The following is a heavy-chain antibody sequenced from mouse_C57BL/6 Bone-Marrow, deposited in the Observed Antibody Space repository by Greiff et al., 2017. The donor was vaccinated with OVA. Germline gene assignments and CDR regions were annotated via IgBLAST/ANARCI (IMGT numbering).Heavy chain of an antibody. CDR3: ARGDSSGSVDY. V-gene: IGHV1-76*01. J-gene: IGHJ2*01. CDR2: IYPGSGNT. CDR1: GYTFTDYY. Sequence: VQLQQSGAELVRPGASVKLSCKASGYTFTDYYINWVKQRPGQGLEWIARIYPGSGNTYYNEKFKGKATLTAEKSSSTAYMQLSSLTSEDSAVYFCARGDSSGSVDYWGQGTTLTVSS. D-gene: IGHD3-2*02.